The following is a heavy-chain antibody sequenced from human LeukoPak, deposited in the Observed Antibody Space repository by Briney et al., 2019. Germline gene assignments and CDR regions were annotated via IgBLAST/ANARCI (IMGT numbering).Heavy chain of an antibody. CDR3: ARGPEYCSSTSCQVYYYGMDV. V-gene: IGHV4-34*01. CDR1: GGSFSGYY. CDR2: INHSGST. D-gene: IGHD2-2*01. Sequence: SETLSLTCAVYGGSFSGYYWSWIRQPPGKGLEWIGEINHSGSTNYNPSLKSRVTISVDTSKNRFSLKLSSVTAADTAVYYCARGPEYCSSTSCQVYYYGMDVWGQGTTVTVSS. J-gene: IGHJ6*02.